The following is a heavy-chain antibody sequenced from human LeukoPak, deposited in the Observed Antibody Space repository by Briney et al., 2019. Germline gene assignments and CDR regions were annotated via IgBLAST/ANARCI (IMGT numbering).Heavy chain of an antibody. D-gene: IGHD2-2*01. CDR2: FDPEDGET. Sequence: ASVNVSCKVSGYTLTELSMHWVRQAPGKGLEWMGGFDPEDGETIYAQKFQGRVTMTEDTSTDTAYMELSSLRSEDTAVYYCATDRYCSSTSCYDFDYWGQGTLVTVSS. V-gene: IGHV1-24*01. CDR3: ATDRYCSSTSCYDFDY. J-gene: IGHJ4*02. CDR1: GYTLTELS.